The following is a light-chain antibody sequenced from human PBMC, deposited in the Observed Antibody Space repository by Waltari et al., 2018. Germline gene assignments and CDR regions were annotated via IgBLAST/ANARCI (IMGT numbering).Light chain of an antibody. CDR1: SSDVGGYNY. V-gene: IGLV2-14*03. J-gene: IGLJ3*02. CDR3: SSYTSSSTLWV. CDR2: DVS. Sequence: QSALTQPASVSGSPGQSITISCTGTSSDVGGYNYVSWYQQHPGKAPKLMVYDVSNRPCGVSNRFSGSKSGNTASLTISGLQAEDEADYYCSSYTSSSTLWVFGGGTKLTVL.